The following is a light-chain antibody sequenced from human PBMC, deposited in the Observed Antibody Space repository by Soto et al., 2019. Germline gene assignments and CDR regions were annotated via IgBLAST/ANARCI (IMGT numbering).Light chain of an antibody. V-gene: IGLV2-14*01. J-gene: IGLJ1*01. Sequence: ALAQPASLSGSPGQSITISCTGTTSDIAGYNYVSWYQQHPGKAPKLLIYEVTSRASGVSHRFSGSKSGNTASLTISGLQAEDEAEYYCKSYTSASFYVFGTGTKVTVL. CDR2: EVT. CDR3: KSYTSASFYV. CDR1: TSDIAGYNY.